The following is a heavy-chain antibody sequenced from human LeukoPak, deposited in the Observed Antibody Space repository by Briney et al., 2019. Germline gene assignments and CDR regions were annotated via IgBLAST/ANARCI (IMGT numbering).Heavy chain of an antibody. CDR1: GGSISSSSYY. J-gene: IGHJ4*02. CDR3: ARNGGHCSGGSCYSEYFDY. CDR2: IFYSGST. V-gene: IGHV4-39*01. Sequence: SETLSLTCTVSGGSISSSSYYWGWIRQPPGTGLEWIGSIFYSGSTYYNPSLKSRVTISVDTSKNQLSLKLSTVTAADTAVYYCARNGGHCSGGSCYSEYFDYWGQGTLVTVSS. D-gene: IGHD2-15*01.